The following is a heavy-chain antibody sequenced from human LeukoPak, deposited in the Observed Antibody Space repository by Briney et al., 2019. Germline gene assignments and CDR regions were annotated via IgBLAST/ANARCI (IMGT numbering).Heavy chain of an antibody. J-gene: IGHJ3*02. CDR3: ASTGQDYYDSSGPVPDAFDI. CDR2: MHTTGRI. V-gene: IGHV4-4*07. D-gene: IGHD3-22*01. Sequence: PSETLSLTCTVSGGSISSYYWSWIRQPAGKGLEWIGRMHTTGRINYNPSLKSRVTISVDTSKNQFSLKLSSVTAADTAVYYCASTGQDYYDSSGPVPDAFDIWGQGTMVTVSS. CDR1: GGSISSYY.